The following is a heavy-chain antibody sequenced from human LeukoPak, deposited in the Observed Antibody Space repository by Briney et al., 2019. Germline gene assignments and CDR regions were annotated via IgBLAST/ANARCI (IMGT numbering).Heavy chain of an antibody. Sequence: GGSLRLSCAASGFTFSSYWMSWVCQAPGKGLEWVANIKQDGGEKNYVASVKGRFTISRDNAKNSLYLQMNSLRAEDTAVYYCARDVPFGGVWGQGTTVTVSS. V-gene: IGHV3-7*03. CDR3: ARDVPFGGV. J-gene: IGHJ6*02. D-gene: IGHD3-10*01. CDR2: IKQDGGEK. CDR1: GFTFSSYW.